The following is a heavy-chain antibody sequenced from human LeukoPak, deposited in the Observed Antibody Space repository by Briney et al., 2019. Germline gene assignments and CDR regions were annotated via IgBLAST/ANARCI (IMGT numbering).Heavy chain of an antibody. J-gene: IGHJ3*01. V-gene: IGHV3-7*01. CDR3: ARGGATTFGLWGNAFDV. CDR1: GFTFSSYW. Sequence: PGGSLRLSCAASGFTFSSYWMTWVRQAPGKGLGWVANIKEDGSEKYYVDSVKGRFTISRDNAKNSVYLQMNSLGAEDTAVYYCARGGATTFGLWGNAFDVWGQGTLVTVSS. D-gene: IGHD3-3*01. CDR2: IKEDGSEK.